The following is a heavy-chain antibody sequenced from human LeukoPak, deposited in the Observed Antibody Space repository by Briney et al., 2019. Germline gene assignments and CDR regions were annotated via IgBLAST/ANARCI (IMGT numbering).Heavy chain of an antibody. D-gene: IGHD3-10*01. J-gene: IGHJ3*02. CDR2: IYYSGST. V-gene: IGHV4-59*01. CDR1: GGSXXSYY. CDR3: ARDATMDDAFDI. Sequence: GGSXXSYYWSWLRQPPGKGLEWIGYIYYSGSTNYNPSLKSRVTISVDTSKNQFSLKLSSVTAADTAVYYCARDATMDDAFDIWGQGTMVTVSS.